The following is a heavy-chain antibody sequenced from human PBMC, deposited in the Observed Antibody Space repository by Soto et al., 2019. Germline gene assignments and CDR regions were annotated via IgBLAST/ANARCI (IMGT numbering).Heavy chain of an antibody. CDR1: GFTFSSYG. D-gene: IGHD2-15*01. V-gene: IGHV3-30*03. J-gene: IGHJ6*02. CDR2: ISFDGSNK. CDR3: ARNLYCRGASCYWAYYYYYGMDV. Sequence: GGSLRLSCGASGFTFSSYGMPWIRQAPGKGLEGVAVISFDGSNKYYADSVKGRFTISRANSTNPLTLQVNTLRAKETAGNNCARNLYCRGASCYWAYYYYYGMDVWGQETTGTVSS.